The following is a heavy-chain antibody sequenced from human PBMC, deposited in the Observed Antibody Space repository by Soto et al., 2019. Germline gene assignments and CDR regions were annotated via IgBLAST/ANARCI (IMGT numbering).Heavy chain of an antibody. Sequence: SETLSLTCAVSGGSISSSNWWSWVRQPPGKGLEWIGEIYHSGSTNYNPSLKSRVTISVDKSKNQYSLKLSSVTAADTAVYYCARPGIAAAATRQVGDYYYGMDVWGQGTTVTVSS. CDR3: ARPGIAAAATRQVGDYYYGMDV. CDR1: GGSISSSNW. V-gene: IGHV4-4*02. CDR2: IYHSGST. D-gene: IGHD6-13*01. J-gene: IGHJ6*02.